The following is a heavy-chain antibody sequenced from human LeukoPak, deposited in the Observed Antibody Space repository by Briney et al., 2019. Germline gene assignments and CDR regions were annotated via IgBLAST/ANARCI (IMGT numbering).Heavy chain of an antibody. V-gene: IGHV3-66*01. CDR1: EFTVNSNY. J-gene: IGHJ6*02. CDR2: IYSGGST. D-gene: IGHD3-9*01. Sequence: GGSLRLSCAASEFTVNSNYMSWVRQAPGKGLEWVSVIYSGGSTYYADSVKGRFTISRDNSKNTLYLQMNSLRAEDTAVYYCASDTYYDILTGYYGMDVWGQGTTVTVSS. CDR3: ASDTYYDILTGYYGMDV.